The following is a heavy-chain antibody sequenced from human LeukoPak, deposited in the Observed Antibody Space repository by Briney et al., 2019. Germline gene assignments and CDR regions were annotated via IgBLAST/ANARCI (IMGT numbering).Heavy chain of an antibody. Sequence: ASVRVSCKASGYTFTSYGISWVRQAPGQGLEWMGWISAYNGNTNYARKLQGRVTMTTDTSTSTAYMELRSLRSDDTAVYYCARDSPYYYDSSGYTLDYWGQGTLVTVSS. D-gene: IGHD3-22*01. CDR2: ISAYNGNT. V-gene: IGHV1-18*01. CDR3: ARDSPYYYDSSGYTLDY. CDR1: GYTFTSYG. J-gene: IGHJ4*02.